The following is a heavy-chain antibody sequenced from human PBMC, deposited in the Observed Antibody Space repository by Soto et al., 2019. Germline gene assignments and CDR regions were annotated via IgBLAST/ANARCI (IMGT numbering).Heavy chain of an antibody. J-gene: IGHJ4*02. Sequence: SETLSLTCTVSCGSISSSSNYWGWIREPPGKWLEWIGSIYYSGSTYYNPSLKSRVTTSVDTSKNQFSLKLSSVTGADTAVYYCARNSARMVRGVGLEYWGQGTLVTV. CDR3: ARNSARMVRGVGLEY. D-gene: IGHD3-10*01. CDR1: CGSISSSSNY. CDR2: IYYSGST. V-gene: IGHV4-39*01.